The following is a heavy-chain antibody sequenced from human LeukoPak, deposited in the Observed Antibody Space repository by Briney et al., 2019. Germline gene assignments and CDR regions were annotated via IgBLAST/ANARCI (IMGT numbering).Heavy chain of an antibody. Sequence: SETLSLACAVYGGSFSGYYWSWIRQPPGKGLEWIGEINHSGSTNYNPSLKSRVTISVDTSKNQFSLKLSSVTAADTAVYYRARGRIQLWYPWYFDYWGQGTLVTVSS. CDR2: INHSGST. CDR3: ARGRIQLWYPWYFDY. CDR1: GGSFSGYY. J-gene: IGHJ4*02. V-gene: IGHV4-34*01. D-gene: IGHD5-18*01.